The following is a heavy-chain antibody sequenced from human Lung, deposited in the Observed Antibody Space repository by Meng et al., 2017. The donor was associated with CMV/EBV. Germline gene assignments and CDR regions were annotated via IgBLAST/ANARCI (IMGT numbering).Heavy chain of an antibody. D-gene: IGHD2/OR15-2a*01. CDR3: ARDLGGNFYFFGY. J-gene: IGHJ4*02. CDR2: IYYSGTT. CDR1: GGSIISSSYY. Sequence: ESLKISCIVSGGSIISSSYYWGWIRQPPGKGLEWIGSIYYSGTTYYNPSLKSRITISVDTSKNQFSLKLSSVTAADTAVYYCARDLGGNFYFFGYWGQGXLVTFSS. V-gene: IGHV4-39*07.